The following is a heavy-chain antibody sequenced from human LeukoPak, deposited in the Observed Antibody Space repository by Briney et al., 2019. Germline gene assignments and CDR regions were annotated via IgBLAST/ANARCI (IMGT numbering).Heavy chain of an antibody. V-gene: IGHV3-33*01. D-gene: IGHD2-15*01. CDR3: ARSCSGGSCYYYGMDV. CDR1: GFTFSSYG. Sequence: GGSLRLSCAASGFTFSSYGMHWVRQAPGKGLEWVAVIWYDGSNKYYADSVKGGFTISRDNSKNTLYLQMNSLRAEDTAVYYCARSCSGGSCYYYGMDVWGKGTTVTVSS. J-gene: IGHJ6*04. CDR2: IWYDGSNK.